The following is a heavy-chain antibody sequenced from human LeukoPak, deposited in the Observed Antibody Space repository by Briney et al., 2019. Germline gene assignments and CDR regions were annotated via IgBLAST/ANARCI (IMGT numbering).Heavy chain of an antibody. CDR2: IKQDGSEK. D-gene: IGHD6-13*01. Sequence: GGSLRLSCAASGLTFSSYWMSWVRQAPGKGLEWVANIKQDGSEKYYVDSVKGRFTISRDNAKNSLYLQMNSLRAEDTAVYYCARDLAAAGSDYWGQGTLVTVSS. V-gene: IGHV3-7*01. CDR1: GLTFSSYW. J-gene: IGHJ4*02. CDR3: ARDLAAAGSDY.